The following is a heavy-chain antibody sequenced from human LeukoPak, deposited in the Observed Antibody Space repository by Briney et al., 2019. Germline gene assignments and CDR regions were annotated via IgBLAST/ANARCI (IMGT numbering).Heavy chain of an antibody. CDR3: AKEANELGKGGNYFDY. J-gene: IGHJ4*02. CDR1: GGSISSGGYS. V-gene: IGHV4-30-2*01. CDR2: IYHSGST. D-gene: IGHD7-27*01. Sequence: SETLSLTCAVSGGSISSGGYSWSWIRQPPGKGLEWIGYIYHSGSTYYNPSLKSRVTISVDRSKNQFSLKLSSVTAADTAVYYCAKEANELGKGGNYFDYWGQGTLVTVSS.